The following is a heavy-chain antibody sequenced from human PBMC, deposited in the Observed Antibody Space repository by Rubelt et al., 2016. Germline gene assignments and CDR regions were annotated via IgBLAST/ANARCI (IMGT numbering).Heavy chain of an antibody. V-gene: IGHV1-18*01. CDR2: ISAYNDDT. CDR1: GYTFTSYG. CDR3: ARVSSSTSVGWLDP. Sequence: QLQLVQSGAEVKKPGASVKVSCKASGYTFTSYGISWVRQAPGQGLEWMGWISAYNDDTKYAQKRQGRVTMTTDTSTSTDYMELRSLRSVDTAVYDCARVSSSTSVGWLDPWGQGTLVTVSS. J-gene: IGHJ5*02. D-gene: IGHD2/OR15-2a*01.